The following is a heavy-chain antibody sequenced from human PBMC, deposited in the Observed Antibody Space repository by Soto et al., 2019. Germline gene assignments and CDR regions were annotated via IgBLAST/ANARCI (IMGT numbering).Heavy chain of an antibody. D-gene: IGHD2-15*01. V-gene: IGHV3-7*03. CDR1: GFTFSSYW. CDR3: ARGTRGVVVAAGEVY. CDR2: IKQDGSEK. Sequence: LRLSCAASGFTFSSYWMSWVRQAPGKGLEWVANIKQDGSEKYYVDSVKGRFTISRDNAKNSLYLQMNSLRAEDTAVYYCARGTRGVVVAAGEVYWGQGTLVTVSS. J-gene: IGHJ4*02.